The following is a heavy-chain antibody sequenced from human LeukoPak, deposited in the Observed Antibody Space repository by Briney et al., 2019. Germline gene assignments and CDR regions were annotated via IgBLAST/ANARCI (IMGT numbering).Heavy chain of an antibody. CDR3: ASVHFDFPYSSSWYTGNWFDR. CDR1: GFTFSSYA. CDR2: ISYDGSNK. D-gene: IGHD6-13*01. V-gene: IGHV3-30*04. J-gene: IGHJ5*02. Sequence: PGRSLRLSCAASGFTFSSYAMHWVRQAPGKGLEWVAVISYDGSNKYYADSVKGRFTISRDNSKNTLYLQMNSLRAEDTAVYYCASVHFDFPYSSSWYTGNWFDRWGQGTLVTVSS.